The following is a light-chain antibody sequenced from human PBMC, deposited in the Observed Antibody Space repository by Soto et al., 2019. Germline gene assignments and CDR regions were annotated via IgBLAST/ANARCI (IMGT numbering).Light chain of an antibody. V-gene: IGLV2-14*03. CDR1: SSDVGGYNY. CDR3: SIAHRSDSSVL. CDR2: DVS. J-gene: IGLJ2*01. Sequence: QSALTQPASVSGSPGQSITISCTGTSSDVGGYNYVSWYQQHPGKAPKLLIFDVSTRPSGVSNRFSGSKSGNTASLTISGLQAEDEADYYCSIAHRSDSSVLFGGGTQLTVL.